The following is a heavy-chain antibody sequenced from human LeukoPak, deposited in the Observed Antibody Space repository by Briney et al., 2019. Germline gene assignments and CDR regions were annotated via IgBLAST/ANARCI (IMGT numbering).Heavy chain of an antibody. J-gene: IGHJ6*02. CDR2: ISGSGGSP. Sequence: GGSLRLSCAVSGFTFSNYAMNWVRQAPGKGLQWVSGISGSGGSPYYEDSMKGRFTISRDNSKNTVHLQMNSLRAEDTAVYYCAKPSSSIGSNYGYYFYGMDVWGQGTTVTVSS. V-gene: IGHV3-23*01. D-gene: IGHD4-11*01. CDR1: GFTFSNYA. CDR3: AKPSSSIGSNYGYYFYGMDV.